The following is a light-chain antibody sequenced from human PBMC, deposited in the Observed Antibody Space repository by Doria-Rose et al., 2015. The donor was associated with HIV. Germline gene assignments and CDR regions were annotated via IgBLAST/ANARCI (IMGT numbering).Light chain of an antibody. CDR2: CTS. V-gene: IGKV4-1*01. Sequence: DIQVTQSPESLGMSLGERATLKCKSNQRLLYTSKDYLAWYQQNPGQHRKLSIDCTSTLRSSDPARCSGSGSGTVYTLTISSLEADDVAVYYGQQDYDTPSFGPGSTVDSK. CDR3: QQDYDTPS. J-gene: IGKJ3*01. CDR1: QRLLYTSKDY.